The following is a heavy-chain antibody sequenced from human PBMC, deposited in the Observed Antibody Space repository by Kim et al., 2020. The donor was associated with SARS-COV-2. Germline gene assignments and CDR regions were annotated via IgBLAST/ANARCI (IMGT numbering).Heavy chain of an antibody. CDR3: AHNQGAATNYPSDH. Sequence: GGSLRLSCAASGFTFSDFAMSWVRQAPGKGLQWVSGISGSGSDTYYTDSVKGRFTISRDNPKNTLYLQMNSLRAEDTAVYYCAHNQGAATNYPSDHWGQG. CDR2: ISGSGSDT. D-gene: IGHD1-26*01. V-gene: IGHV3-23*01. J-gene: IGHJ1*01. CDR1: GFTFSDFA.